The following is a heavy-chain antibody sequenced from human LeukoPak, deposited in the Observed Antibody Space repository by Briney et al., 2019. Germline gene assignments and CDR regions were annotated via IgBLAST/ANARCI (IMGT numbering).Heavy chain of an antibody. V-gene: IGHV4-61*01. J-gene: IGHJ4*02. D-gene: IGHD1-1*01. CDR2: VDYSGST. CDR3: ARGIRTGYGY. Sequence: SETLSLTCSVSGGSVRSGNYYWSWIRQPPGKEPEWIGYVDYSGSTSYNPSLRRRVTISLDTSKNQFSLKVMYLTAADTAVYYCARGIRTGYGYWGQGTLVTVSS. CDR1: GGSVRSGNYY.